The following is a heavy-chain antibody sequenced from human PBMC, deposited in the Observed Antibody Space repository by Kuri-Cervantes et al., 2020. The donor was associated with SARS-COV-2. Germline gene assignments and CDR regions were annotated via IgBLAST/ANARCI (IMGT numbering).Heavy chain of an antibody. D-gene: IGHD6-19*01. CDR3: ARGEGLKAVAETDNFGMAV. CDR1: GGTFISDL. V-gene: IGHV1-69*10. CDR2: IIPILRTA. J-gene: IGHJ6*02. Sequence: SVKVSCKASGGTFISDLISWVRLAPGQGPEWMGGIIPILRTANYAQKFQGRVTITADKSTSTAYMELRSLRSEDTAVYYCARGEGLKAVAETDNFGMAVWGQGTTVTVSS.